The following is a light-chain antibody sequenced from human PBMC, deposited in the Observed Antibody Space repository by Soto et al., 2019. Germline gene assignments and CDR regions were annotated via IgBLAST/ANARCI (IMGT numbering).Light chain of an antibody. J-gene: IGKJ3*01. Sequence: EIVMTQSPATLSVSPGERATLSCRASQSVSSYLAWYQQRPGQAPRLLIYDASNRATGIPARFSGSGSGTDFTLTISSLEPEDFAVYYCQQRSNWPFLTFGPGTKVDIK. CDR3: QQRSNWPFLT. CDR2: DAS. V-gene: IGKV3-11*01. CDR1: QSVSSY.